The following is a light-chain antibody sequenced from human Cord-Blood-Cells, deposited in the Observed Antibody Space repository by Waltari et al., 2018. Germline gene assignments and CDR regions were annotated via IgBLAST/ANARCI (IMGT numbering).Light chain of an antibody. Sequence: QSVLTQPPSASGTPGQRVTISCSGSSSNIGSNTVNWYQQLPGTAPKLLIYRNNQRPSGVTDRCSGSTSEPSASLAISGLQAEDEADYYCAAWDDSLNGWVFGGGTKLTVL. CDR2: RNN. V-gene: IGLV1-44*01. J-gene: IGLJ3*02. CDR3: AAWDDSLNGWV. CDR1: SSNIGSNT.